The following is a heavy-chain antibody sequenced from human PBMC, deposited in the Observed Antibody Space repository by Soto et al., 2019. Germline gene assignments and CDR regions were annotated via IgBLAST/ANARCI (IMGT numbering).Heavy chain of an antibody. Sequence: EVQLLESGGGLVQPGGSLRLSCAASGFNFSSDVMNWVRQMPGKGLEWVASIFGSGVTTYYADSVKGRFTISRDNSKNTLHLQLNSLRAEDTALYYCAKSQSGSFFAAFDLWGQGSLVTVSS. J-gene: IGHJ3*01. CDR3: AKSQSGSFFAAFDL. CDR1: GFNFSSDV. V-gene: IGHV3-23*01. D-gene: IGHD1-26*01. CDR2: IFGSGVTT.